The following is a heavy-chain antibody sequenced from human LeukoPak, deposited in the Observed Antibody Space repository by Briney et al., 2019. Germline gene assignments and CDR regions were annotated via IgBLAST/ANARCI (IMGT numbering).Heavy chain of an antibody. J-gene: IGHJ4*02. CDR1: GGSISSSSYY. Sequence: PSETLSLICTVSGGSISSSSYYWGWIRQPPGKGLEWIGSIYYSGSTYYNPSLKSRVTISVDTSKNQFSLKLSSVTAADTAVYYCARQRDNWNDPFDYWGQGTLVTVSS. CDR2: IYYSGST. D-gene: IGHD1-1*01. V-gene: IGHV4-39*01. CDR3: ARQRDNWNDPFDY.